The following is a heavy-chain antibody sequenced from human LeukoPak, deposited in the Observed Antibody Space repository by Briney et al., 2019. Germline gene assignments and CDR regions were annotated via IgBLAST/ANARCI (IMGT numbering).Heavy chain of an antibody. CDR2: ISYDGSNK. CDR3: ARDIGYCSGGSCSNDAFDI. D-gene: IGHD2-15*01. J-gene: IGHJ3*02. CDR1: GFTFSSYA. Sequence: GRSLRLSCAASGFTFSSYAMHWVRQAPGKGLEWVAVISYDGSNKYYADYVKGRFTISRDNSKNTLYLQMNSLRAEDTAVYYCARDIGYCSGGSCSNDAFDIWGQGTMVTVSS. V-gene: IGHV3-30*04.